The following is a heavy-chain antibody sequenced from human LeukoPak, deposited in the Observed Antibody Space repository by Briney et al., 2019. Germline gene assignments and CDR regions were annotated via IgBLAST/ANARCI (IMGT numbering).Heavy chain of an antibody. V-gene: IGHV3-21*04. D-gene: IGHD3-22*01. J-gene: IGHJ4*02. CDR3: ARRSSGYYAWVFDY. CDR1: GFTFSSYS. CDR2: ISSSSSYI. Sequence: KPGGSLRLSCAASGFTFSSYSMNWVRQAPGKGLEWVSSISSSSSYIYYADSVKGRFTISRDNAKNSLYLQMNSLRAEDTAVYYCARRSSGYYAWVFDYWGQGTLVTVSS.